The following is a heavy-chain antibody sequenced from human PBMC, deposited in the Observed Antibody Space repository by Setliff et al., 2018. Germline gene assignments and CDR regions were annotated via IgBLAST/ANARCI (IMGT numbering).Heavy chain of an antibody. CDR3: ARHRGASFDS. J-gene: IGHJ4*02. CDR2: VHYSGST. D-gene: IGHD3-10*01. Sequence: SETMSLTCSVSGGFFTGFYWSWLRQSPGKGPEWIGYVHYSGSTLYTPSLKSRVTISLDTSKNQINLSLSSLTAADTAVYYCARHRGASFDSWGQGVLVTVSS. CDR1: GGFFTGFY. V-gene: IGHV4-59*01.